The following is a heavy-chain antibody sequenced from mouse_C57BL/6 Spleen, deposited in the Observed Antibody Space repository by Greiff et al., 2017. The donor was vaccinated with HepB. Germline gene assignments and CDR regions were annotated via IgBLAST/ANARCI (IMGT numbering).Heavy chain of an antibody. CDR2: IRNKANGYTT. D-gene: IGHD2-4*01. CDR3: ARLYDYFYAMDY. J-gene: IGHJ4*01. V-gene: IGHV7-3*01. Sequence: EVKLMESGGGLVQPGGSLSLSCAASGFTFTDYYMSWVRQPPGKALEWLGFIRNKANGYTTEYSASVKGRFTNSRDNSQRILYHQMNALRADDSATYYCARLYDYFYAMDYSGQGTSVTVSS. CDR1: GFTFTDYY.